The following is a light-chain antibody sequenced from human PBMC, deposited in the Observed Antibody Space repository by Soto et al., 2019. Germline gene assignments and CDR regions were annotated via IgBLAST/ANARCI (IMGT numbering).Light chain of an antibody. V-gene: IGKV1-5*03. J-gene: IGKJ5*01. CDR2: KAS. CDR3: QQLNSYLFT. CDR1: QTISSW. Sequence: DLQITQSPSTLSGSVRDRVTIPCRASQTISSWLAWYQQKPGKAPKLLIYKASTLKSGVPSRFSGSGSGTEFTLTISSLQPEDFASYYCQQLNSYLFTFGQGTRLEIK.